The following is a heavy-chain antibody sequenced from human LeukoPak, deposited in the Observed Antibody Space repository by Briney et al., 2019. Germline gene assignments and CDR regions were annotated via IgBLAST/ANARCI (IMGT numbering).Heavy chain of an antibody. V-gene: IGHV4-39*07. Sequence: SETLSLTCIVSGGPISSTSYYWGWIRQPPGKGLEWIGSIYYSGSTYYNPSLKSRVTISVDTSKNQFSLKLSSVTAADTAEYYCARESVAVAVFDYWGQGTLVTVSS. J-gene: IGHJ4*02. CDR2: IYYSGST. CDR1: GGPISSTSYY. CDR3: ARESVAVAVFDY. D-gene: IGHD6-19*01.